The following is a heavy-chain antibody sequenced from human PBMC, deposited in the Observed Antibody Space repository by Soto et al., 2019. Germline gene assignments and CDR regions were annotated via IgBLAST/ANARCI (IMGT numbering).Heavy chain of an antibody. J-gene: IGHJ5*02. CDR1: GGSISSSSYY. V-gene: IGHV4-39*07. CDR2: IYYSGST. CDR3: ARDLGDYGGWFDP. D-gene: IGHD4-17*01. Sequence: SSETLSLTCTVSGGSISSSSYYWGWIRQPPGKGLEWIGSIYYSGSTYYNPSLKSRVTISVDTSKNQFSLKLSSVTAADTAVYYCARDLGDYGGWFDPWGQGTLVTVSS.